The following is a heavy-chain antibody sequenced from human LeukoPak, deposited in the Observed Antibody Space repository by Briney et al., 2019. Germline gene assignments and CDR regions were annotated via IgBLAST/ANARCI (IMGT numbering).Heavy chain of an antibody. Sequence: GGSLRLSCAASGFTFSSYSMNWVRQAPGKGLEWVSSISSSSSYIYYADSVKGRFTISRDNAKNSLYLQMNSLGAEDTAVYYCASHSSWHYYYYMDVWGKGTTVTVPS. V-gene: IGHV3-21*01. D-gene: IGHD6-13*01. CDR2: ISSSSSYI. CDR1: GFTFSSYS. CDR3: ASHSSWHYYYYMDV. J-gene: IGHJ6*03.